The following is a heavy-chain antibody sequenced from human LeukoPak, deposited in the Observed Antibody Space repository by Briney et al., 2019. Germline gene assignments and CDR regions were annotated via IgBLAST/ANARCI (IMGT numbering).Heavy chain of an antibody. D-gene: IGHD3-22*01. J-gene: IGHJ4*02. V-gene: IGHV3-23*01. CDR2: ISGSGGST. Sequence: PGGSLRLSCAASGFTFSSYAMSWVRQAPGKGLEWVSAISGSGGSTYYADSVKGRFTISRYNSKNTLYLQMNSLRAEDTAVYYCAKVRGYYDSSGYYSGFDYWGQGTLVTVSS. CDR1: GFTFSSYA. CDR3: AKVRGYYDSSGYYSGFDY.